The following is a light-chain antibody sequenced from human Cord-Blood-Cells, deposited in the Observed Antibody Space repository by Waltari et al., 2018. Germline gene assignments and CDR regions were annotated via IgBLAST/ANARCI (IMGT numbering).Light chain of an antibody. CDR2: DAS. J-gene: IGKJ2*01. CDR3: QQYNSYSYT. CDR1: QSISSW. V-gene: IGKV1-5*01. Sequence: IQLTQSPSTLSASIEESFTFTCRASQSISSWLAWYQQKPGKAPKLLIYDASSLESGVPSRFSGSGSGTEFTLTISSLQPDDFATYYCQQYNSYSYTFGQGTKLEIK.